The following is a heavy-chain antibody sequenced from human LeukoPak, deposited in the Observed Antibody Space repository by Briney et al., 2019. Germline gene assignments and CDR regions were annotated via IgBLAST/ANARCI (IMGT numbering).Heavy chain of an antibody. D-gene: IGHD2-15*01. CDR2: IYYSENT. V-gene: IGHV4-59*01. J-gene: IGHJ4*02. CDR1: GGSISSYY. Sequence: SETLSLTCTVSGGSISSYYWSWLRQPPGRGLEWIGYIYYSENTNYNPSLKSRVTISVDTSKNQFSLKLSSVTAADTAVYYCARGRYCSGGSCQFDYWGQGTLVTVSS. CDR3: ARGRYCSGGSCQFDY.